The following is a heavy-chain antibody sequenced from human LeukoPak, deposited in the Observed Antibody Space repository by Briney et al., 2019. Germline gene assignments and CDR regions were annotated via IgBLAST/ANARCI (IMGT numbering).Heavy chain of an antibody. CDR3: ARSYSSSWSRLLDYYYYMDV. J-gene: IGHJ6*03. CDR1: GFTFSSYA. D-gene: IGHD6-13*01. Sequence: GGSLRLSCAASGFTFSSYAMHWVRQAPGKGLEWVAVISYDGSNKYYADSVKGRFTISRDNSKNTLYLQMNSLRAEDTAVYYCARSYSSSWSRLLDYYYYMDVWGKGTTVTVSS. CDR2: ISYDGSNK. V-gene: IGHV3-30*01.